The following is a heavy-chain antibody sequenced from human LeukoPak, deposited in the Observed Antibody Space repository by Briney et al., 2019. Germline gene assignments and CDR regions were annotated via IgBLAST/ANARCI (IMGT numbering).Heavy chain of an antibody. D-gene: IGHD3-22*01. V-gene: IGHV4-59*08. CDR2: IYYSGST. CDR1: GGSISSYY. J-gene: IGHJ3*02. CDR3: ARRSSGYYRVQGASDI. Sequence: PSETLSLTCTVSGGSISSYYWSWIRQPPGKGLEWIGYIYYSGSTNYNPSLKSRVTISVDTSKNQFSLKLSSVTAADTAVYYCARRSSGYYRVQGASDIWGQGTMVTVSS.